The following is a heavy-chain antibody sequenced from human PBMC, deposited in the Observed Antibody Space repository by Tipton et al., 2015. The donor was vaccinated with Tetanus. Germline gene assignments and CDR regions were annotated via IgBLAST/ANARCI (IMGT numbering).Heavy chain of an antibody. V-gene: IGHV1-18*04. Sequence: QVQLVQSGAEVKKPGASVKVSCKASGYTFTSYGISWVRQAPGQGLEWMGWISAYNGNTNYAQKLQGRVTMTTDTSTSTAYMGLRSLRSDDTAVYYCARFASPQYYYGSGTHYYGMDVWGQGTTVTVSS. J-gene: IGHJ6*02. CDR3: ARFASPQYYYGSGTHYYGMDV. D-gene: IGHD3-10*01. CDR1: GYTFTSYG. CDR2: ISAYNGNT.